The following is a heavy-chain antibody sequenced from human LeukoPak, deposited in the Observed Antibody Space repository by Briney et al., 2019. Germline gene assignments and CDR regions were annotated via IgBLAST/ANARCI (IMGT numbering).Heavy chain of an antibody. Sequence: PGGSLRLSCAASGFTFSSYWMSWVRQAPGKGLAWVANIKQDGSEKYYVDSVKGRFTISRDNAKNSLYLQMNSLRAEGTAVYYCARGLRYFDWLLDYWGQGTLVTVSS. CDR3: ARGLRYFDWLLDY. V-gene: IGHV3-7*03. D-gene: IGHD3-9*01. J-gene: IGHJ4*02. CDR2: IKQDGSEK. CDR1: GFTFSSYW.